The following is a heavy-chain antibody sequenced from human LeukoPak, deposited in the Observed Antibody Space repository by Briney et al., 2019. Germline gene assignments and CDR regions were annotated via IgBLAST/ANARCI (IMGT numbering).Heavy chain of an antibody. Sequence: GGSLRLSCAASGFTFSSYGMSWVRQAPGKGLEWVSAISGSGGSTYYADSVKGRFTLTRDNSKNTLYLQMNSLRAEDTAVYYCAKDRGAQGYCSGGSCFYIDNYYYYMDVWGKGTTVTISS. CDR2: ISGSGGST. CDR3: AKDRGAQGYCSGGSCFYIDNYYYYMDV. V-gene: IGHV3-23*01. D-gene: IGHD2-15*01. CDR1: GFTFSSYG. J-gene: IGHJ6*03.